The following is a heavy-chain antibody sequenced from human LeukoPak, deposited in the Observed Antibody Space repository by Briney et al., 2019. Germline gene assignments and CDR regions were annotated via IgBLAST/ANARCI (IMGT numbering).Heavy chain of an antibody. V-gene: IGHV4-59*01. D-gene: IGHD5-18*01. CDR2: IYYSGST. Sequence: SETLSLTCTVSGGSISSYYWNWIRQPPGKGLEWIGYIYYSGSTNYNPSLKSRVTISVDTSKNQFSLKLSSVTAADTAVYYCAREPAWVTEKGYFDYWGQGTLVTVSS. CDR1: GGSISSYY. J-gene: IGHJ4*02. CDR3: AREPAWVTEKGYFDY.